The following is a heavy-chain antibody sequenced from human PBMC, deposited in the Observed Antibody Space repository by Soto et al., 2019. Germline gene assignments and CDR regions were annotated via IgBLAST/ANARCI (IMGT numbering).Heavy chain of an antibody. J-gene: IGHJ6*02. CDR2: IWYDGSNK. Sequence: GGSLRLSCAASGFTFSSYGMHWVRQAPGKGLEWVAVIWYDGSNKYYADSVKGRFTISRDNSKNTLYLQMNSLRAEDTAVYYCARDNYEFYYYYGMDVWGQGTTVTVSS. CDR3: ARDNYEFYYYYGMDV. D-gene: IGHD3-3*01. CDR1: GFTFSSYG. V-gene: IGHV3-33*01.